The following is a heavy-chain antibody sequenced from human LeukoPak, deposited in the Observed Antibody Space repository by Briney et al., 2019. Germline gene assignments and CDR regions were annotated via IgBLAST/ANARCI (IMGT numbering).Heavy chain of an antibody. CDR1: GFTFSSYA. V-gene: IGHV3-66*01. CDR2: IYSGGST. CDR3: ASMLFPDY. J-gene: IGHJ4*02. D-gene: IGHD2-21*01. Sequence: PGGSLRLSCAASGFTFSSYAMHWVRQAPGKGLEWVSVIYSGGSTYYADSVKGRFTISRDNSKNTLYLQMNSLRAEDTAVYYCASMLFPDYWGQGTLVTVSS.